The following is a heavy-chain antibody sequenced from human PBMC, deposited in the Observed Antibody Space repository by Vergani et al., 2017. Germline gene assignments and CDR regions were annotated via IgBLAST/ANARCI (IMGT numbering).Heavy chain of an antibody. D-gene: IGHD5-12*01. J-gene: IGHJ4*02. CDR3: AKGSGFASPFNS. CDR1: GVTFDTHA. Sequence: QVQLVQSGAEVQKPESSVKVSCRASGVTFDTHAFSWVRQAPGQRLEWMRAIIPIFGTTNYAPKFQGRVSITADESTNVVYMELNRLKSEDTALYFCAKGSGFASPFNSWGQGSPVIVSS. V-gene: IGHV1-69*01. CDR2: IIPIFGTT.